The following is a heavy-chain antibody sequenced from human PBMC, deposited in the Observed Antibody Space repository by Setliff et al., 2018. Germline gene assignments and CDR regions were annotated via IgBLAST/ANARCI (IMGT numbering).Heavy chain of an antibody. D-gene: IGHD6-19*01. Sequence: KPSETLSLTCAVSGGSISDNNWWSWVRQPPGKGLEWMGEIYHSGSANYNPSLKSRVTTSVDKSKNQFSLKIYSMTAADTAVYYGARVSQYSSGWYYYYYYGMDVWGQGTTVTVSS. CDR3: ARVSQYSSGWYYYYYYGMDV. V-gene: IGHV4-4*02. CDR1: GGSISDNNW. CDR2: IYHSGSA. J-gene: IGHJ6*02.